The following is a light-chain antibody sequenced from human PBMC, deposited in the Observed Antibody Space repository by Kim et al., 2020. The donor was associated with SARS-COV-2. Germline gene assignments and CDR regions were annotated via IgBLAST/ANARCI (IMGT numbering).Light chain of an antibody. Sequence: PGKRAPLSCRASQSVSSYLAWYQQKPGQAPRLLIYDASNRATGIPARFSGSGSGTDFTLTISSLEPEDFAVYYCQQRSNWPPPITFGQGTRLEIK. CDR3: QQRSNWPPPIT. CDR1: QSVSSY. CDR2: DAS. V-gene: IGKV3-11*01. J-gene: IGKJ5*01.